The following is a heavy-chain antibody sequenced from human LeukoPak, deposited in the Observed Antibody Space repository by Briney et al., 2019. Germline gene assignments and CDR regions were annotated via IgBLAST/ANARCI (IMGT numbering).Heavy chain of an antibody. CDR3: AGETLRGYSYGYGT. Sequence: SETLSLTCTVSGGSIGSSSYYWGWIRQPPGKGLEWIGSVYYSGSTSYNPSLKSRVTISIDTPRGQFSRKLNSVTAADTAVYFCAGETLRGYSYGYGTWGLGTLVTVSS. V-gene: IGHV4-39*07. CDR1: GGSIGSSSYY. CDR2: VYYSGST. J-gene: IGHJ5*02. D-gene: IGHD5-18*01.